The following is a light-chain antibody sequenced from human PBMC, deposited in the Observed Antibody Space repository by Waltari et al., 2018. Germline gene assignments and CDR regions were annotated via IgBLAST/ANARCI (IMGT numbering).Light chain of an antibody. V-gene: IGKV1-9*01. CDR3: QQFNNYPST. Sequence: TGRSSQGVSTYLAWDQPKPGRAPKLLISAASTRQSGVPSRFSASGSGTDFTLTINSLQPQDFATYYCQQFNNYPSTFGQGTRLEIQ. J-gene: IGKJ5*01. CDR1: QGVSTY. CDR2: AAS.